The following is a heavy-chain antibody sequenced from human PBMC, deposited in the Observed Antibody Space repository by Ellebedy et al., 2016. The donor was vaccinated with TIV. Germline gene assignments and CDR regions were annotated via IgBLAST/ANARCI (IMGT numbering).Heavy chain of an antibody. CDR3: ARDTGRIAAAGLDF. CDR1: GYTFSDYY. D-gene: IGHD6-25*01. Sequence: ASVKVSCKAPGYTFSDYYIEWVRQAPGQGLEWMGIINTSGGTATYAQKLQGRVTMTRDPSTSTVYMELTSLRPEDTATYYCARDTGRIAAAGLDFWGQGTLVTVSS. V-gene: IGHV1-46*04. J-gene: IGHJ4*02. CDR2: INTSGGTA.